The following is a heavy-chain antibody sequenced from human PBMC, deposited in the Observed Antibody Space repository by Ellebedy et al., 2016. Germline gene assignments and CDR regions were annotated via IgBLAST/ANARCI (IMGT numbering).Heavy chain of an antibody. Sequence: ASVKVSCKASGYTLTSYGISWVRQAPGQGLEWMGWISPYNGNTKYAQNLQDRVTMTTDPSTSTAYMELRSLRSDDTAVYYCARAGFGEYFNWFAPWGQGTLVTVSS. CDR3: ARAGFGEYFNWFAP. CDR1: GYTLTSYG. CDR2: ISPYNGNT. J-gene: IGHJ5*02. V-gene: IGHV1-18*01. D-gene: IGHD3-10*01.